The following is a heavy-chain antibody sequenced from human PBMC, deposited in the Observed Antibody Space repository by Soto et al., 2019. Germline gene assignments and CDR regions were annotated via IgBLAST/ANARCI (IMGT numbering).Heavy chain of an antibody. J-gene: IGHJ4*02. D-gene: IGHD3-22*01. V-gene: IGHV1-69*13. CDR2: IIPIFGTA. CDR3: ARGRDFYDSSGYGFDY. CDR1: GGTFSSYA. Sequence: VASVKVSCKASGGTFSSYAISWVRQAPGRGLEWMGGIIPIFGTANYAQKFQGRVTITADESTSTAYMELSSLRSEDTAVYYCARGRDFYDSSGYGFDYWGQGTLVTVSS.